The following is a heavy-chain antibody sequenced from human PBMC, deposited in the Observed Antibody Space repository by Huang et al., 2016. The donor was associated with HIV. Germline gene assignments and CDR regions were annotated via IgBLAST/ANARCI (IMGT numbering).Heavy chain of an antibody. CDR2: IRYEGSNK. J-gene: IGHJ3*02. CDR3: AKGSMANAFDI. CDR1: GFPFSSYG. V-gene: IGHV3-30*02. Sequence: QVQLVESGGGVVQPGGSLRLSCAASGFPFSSYGMHWVRQAPGNGLEWVACIRYEGSNKYYADSGGGRFTISRDNSKNTLYLQMNSLRAEDTAVYYCAKGSMANAFDIWGQGTMVTISS. D-gene: IGHD3-10*01.